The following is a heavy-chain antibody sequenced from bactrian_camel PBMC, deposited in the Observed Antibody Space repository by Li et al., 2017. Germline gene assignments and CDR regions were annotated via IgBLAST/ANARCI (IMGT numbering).Heavy chain of an antibody. CDR1: GFTFDDSD. CDR2: FTGGSGGPHI. J-gene: IGHJ4*01. V-gene: IGHV3-1*01. CDR3: AAAPCPVYSDFAR. Sequence: VQLVESGGGSVQAGGALTLTCTVSGFTFDDSDLGWFRQVPGQEREGVAAMFTGGSGGPHIYYADWAKGRFTISTDNDKNTLYLQMNSLKPEDTAMYYCAAAPCPVYSDFARWGQGTQVTVS. D-gene: IGHD4*01.